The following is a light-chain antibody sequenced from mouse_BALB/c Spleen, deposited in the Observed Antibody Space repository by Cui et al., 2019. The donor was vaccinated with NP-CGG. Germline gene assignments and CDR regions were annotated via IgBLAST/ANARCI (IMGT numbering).Light chain of an antibody. CDR1: TGAVTTSNY. Sequence: AVVPQDSALTTSPGETVTLTCRSSTGAVTTSNYANWVQEKPDHLFTGLIGGTNNRAPGVPARFSGSLIGDKAALTITGAQTEDEAIYFCALWYSNHWVFGGGTKLIVL. V-gene: IGLV1*01. CDR3: ALWYSNHWV. J-gene: IGLJ1*01. CDR2: GTN.